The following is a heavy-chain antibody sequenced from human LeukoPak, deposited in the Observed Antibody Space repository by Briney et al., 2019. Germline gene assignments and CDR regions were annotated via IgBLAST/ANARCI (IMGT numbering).Heavy chain of an antibody. Sequence: SQTLSLTCAISGDSVSSNSAAWNWFRQSPSRGLEWLGRTFYTSKWFNDYAVSVKSRITINPDTSKNQFSLQLNSVTPEDTAMYYCARRRYYDYSGYFDYWGQGALVTVSS. CDR2: TFYTSKWFN. J-gene: IGHJ4*02. D-gene: IGHD3-16*01. CDR1: GDSVSSNSAA. CDR3: ARRRYYDYSGYFDY. V-gene: IGHV6-1*01.